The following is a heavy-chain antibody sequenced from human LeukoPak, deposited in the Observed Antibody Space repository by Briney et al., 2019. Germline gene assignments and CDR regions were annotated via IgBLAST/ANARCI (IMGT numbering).Heavy chain of an antibody. D-gene: IGHD1-26*01. CDR3: ARDRGGSYSAIDY. J-gene: IGHJ4*02. CDR2: ISSSSSTI. V-gene: IGHV3-48*04. CDR1: GFTFGSYS. Sequence: GGSLRLSCAASGFTFGSYSMNWVRQAPGKGLEWVSFISSSSSTIYYADSVKGRFTISRDNAKNSLYLQVNSLRAEDTAVYYCARDRGGSYSAIDYWGQGTLVTVSS.